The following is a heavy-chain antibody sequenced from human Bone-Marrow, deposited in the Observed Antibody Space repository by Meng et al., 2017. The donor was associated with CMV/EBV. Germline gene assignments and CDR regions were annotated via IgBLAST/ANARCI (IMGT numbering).Heavy chain of an antibody. J-gene: IGHJ5*02. D-gene: IGHD1-7*01. CDR1: GYTFTGYY. Sequence: ASVKVSCKASGYTFTGYYMHWVRQAPGQGLEWMGWINPNSGGTNYAQKFQGRVTMTRDTSISTAYMELSRLKSDDTAVYYCTRYNWNYGSWDPWGQGTLVTLSS. V-gene: IGHV1-2*02. CDR3: TRYNWNYGSWDP. CDR2: INPNSGGT.